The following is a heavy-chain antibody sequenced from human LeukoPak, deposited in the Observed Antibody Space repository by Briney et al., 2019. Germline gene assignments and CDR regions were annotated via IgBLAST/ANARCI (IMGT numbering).Heavy chain of an antibody. V-gene: IGHV3-64*01. D-gene: IGHD5-12*01. CDR1: GFTFSTFT. Sequence: GGSLRLSCAASGFTFSTFTMHWVRQAPGKGLEYVSGITDNGGTRNYANSVKGRFTISRDNSKNTLYLQMGSLRPDDMAVYYCAIQIGGYVYWGQETLVTVSS. CDR3: AIQIGGYVY. J-gene: IGHJ4*02. CDR2: ITDNGGTR.